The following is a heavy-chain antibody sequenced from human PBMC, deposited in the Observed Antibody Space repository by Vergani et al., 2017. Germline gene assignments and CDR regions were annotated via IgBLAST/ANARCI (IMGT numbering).Heavy chain of an antibody. CDR3: AKAGSVTSGSLQYNFYMDV. V-gene: IGHV3-30*18. Sequence: VQLLESGGGFVQPGGSLRLSCAASGFSFSSHAIHWVRQAPGKGLEWVAVISNDGSKKYYADSVKGRFTISRDNSKNTLDLQMNSLRTQDTAVYYCAKAGSVTSGSLQYNFYMDVWGKGTTVTVS. CDR1: GFSFSSHA. D-gene: IGHD3-10*01. CDR2: ISNDGSKK. J-gene: IGHJ6*03.